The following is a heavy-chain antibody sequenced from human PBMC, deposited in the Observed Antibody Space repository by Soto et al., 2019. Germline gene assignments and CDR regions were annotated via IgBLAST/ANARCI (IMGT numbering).Heavy chain of an antibody. CDR3: ARDLILLSGKLSYYFNN. D-gene: IGHD3-16*02. J-gene: IGHJ4*02. V-gene: IGHV3-21*01. CDR1: GVAFIDYT. Sequence: PGGFLRLSCAASGVAFIDYTMNWVRQAPGKGLEWVSSITRTSTYIYYADSVKGRFTISRDNAKSSLYLLMNSLTAEDTAVYNSARDLILLSGKLSYYFNNWGPETLFTVS. CDR2: ITRTSTYI.